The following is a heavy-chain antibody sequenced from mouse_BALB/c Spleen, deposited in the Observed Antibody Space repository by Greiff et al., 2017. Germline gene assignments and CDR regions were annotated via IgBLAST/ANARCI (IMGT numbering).Heavy chain of an antibody. V-gene: IGHV3-2*02. CDR3: ARSVDSSGYGFAY. CDR2: ISYSGST. CDR1: GYSITSDYA. Sequence: DVHLVESGPGLVKPSQSLSLTCTVTGYSITSDYAWNWIRQFPGNKLEWMGYISYSGSTSYNPSLKSRISITRDTSKNQFFLQLNSVTTEDTATYYCARSVDSSGYGFAYWGQGTLVTVSA. D-gene: IGHD3-2*01. J-gene: IGHJ3*01.